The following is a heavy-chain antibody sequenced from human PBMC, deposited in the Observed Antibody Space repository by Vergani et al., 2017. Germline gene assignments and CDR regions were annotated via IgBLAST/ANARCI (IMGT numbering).Heavy chain of an antibody. CDR2: IWYDGSNK. J-gene: IGHJ2*01. V-gene: IGHV3-33*01. CDR1: GYTLTELS. Sequence: QVQLVQSGAEVKKPGASVKVSCKVSGYTLTELSMHWVRQAPGKGLEWVAVIWYDGSNKYYADSVKGRFTISRDNSKNTLYLQMNSLRAEDTAVYYCARDAEFVYDSSGYYQTEYFDLWGRGTLVTVSS. CDR3: ARDAEFVYDSSGYYQTEYFDL. D-gene: IGHD3-22*01.